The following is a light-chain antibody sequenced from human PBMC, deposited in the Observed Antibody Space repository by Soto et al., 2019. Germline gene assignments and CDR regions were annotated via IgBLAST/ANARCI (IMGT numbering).Light chain of an antibody. J-gene: IGKJ5*01. CDR1: LSLSSSN. CDR2: GAS. Sequence: EIVMTQSPSTLSASPGERATLSCRASLSLSSSNLAWYQQKPGQAPRLFIYGASTRATGIPPRFSGSGSGTEFTLTISSLQSEDFAVYYCQQYSNWPITFGHGTRLEIK. V-gene: IGKV3-15*01. CDR3: QQYSNWPIT.